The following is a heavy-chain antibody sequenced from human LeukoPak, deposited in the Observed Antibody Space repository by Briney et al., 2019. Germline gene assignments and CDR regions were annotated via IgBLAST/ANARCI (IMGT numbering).Heavy chain of an antibody. CDR3: AKGGNTVVVFIRGQSFDY. Sequence: GGSLRLSCAASRFTFSSYAMSWVRQAPGKGLEWVSAISGSGGSTYYADSVKGRFTISRDNSKNTLYLQMNSLRAEDTAVYYCAKGGNTVVVFIRGQSFDYGGQETRVPVSS. CDR2: ISGSGGST. D-gene: IGHD2-15*01. CDR1: RFTFSSYA. J-gene: IGHJ4*02. V-gene: IGHV3-23*01.